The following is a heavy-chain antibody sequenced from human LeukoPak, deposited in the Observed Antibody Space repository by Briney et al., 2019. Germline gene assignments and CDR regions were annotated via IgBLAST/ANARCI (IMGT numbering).Heavy chain of an antibody. V-gene: IGHV3-33*06. CDR3: AKGARDWILRYYFDS. CDR2: IYYDGSDQ. CDR1: GFTFSNFG. J-gene: IGHJ4*02. D-gene: IGHD2-21*02. Sequence: PGGSLRLSCAASGFTFSNFGMHWVSQAPGKGLEWLAVIYYDGSDQSYADSVKGRFTISRDNSKNTLYLQMGSLRVDDTAVYYCAKGARDWILRYYFDSWGQGTLVTVSS.